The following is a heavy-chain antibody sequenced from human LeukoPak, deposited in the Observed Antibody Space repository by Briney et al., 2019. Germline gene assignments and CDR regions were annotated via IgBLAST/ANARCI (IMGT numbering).Heavy chain of an antibody. CDR1: GFTFSSYG. Sequence: GGSLRLSCAASGFTFSSYGMHWVRQAPGRGLEWVSGISGSGGSTHYADSVKGRFTISRDNSKNTLHLQMNSLRAEDTAVYYCAKGLIPYYYYGMDVWGQGTTVTVSS. V-gene: IGHV3-23*01. J-gene: IGHJ6*02. CDR3: AKGLIPYYYYGMDV. CDR2: ISGSGGST. D-gene: IGHD2-21*01.